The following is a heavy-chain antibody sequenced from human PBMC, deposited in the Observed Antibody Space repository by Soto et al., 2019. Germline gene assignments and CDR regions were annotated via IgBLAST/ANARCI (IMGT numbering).Heavy chain of an antibody. D-gene: IGHD2-2*01. Sequence: RPGGSLTISCAACRFTFSIYSMSWVRQAPGQGLEWVSGINGNGGSTYYADSVKGRFTISRDNAKNSLYLQMNSLRAEDTALYYCARRNAKYQLLGARFDPWGQGTLVTVSS. CDR3: ARRNAKYQLLGARFDP. V-gene: IGHV3-20*04. CDR2: INGNGGST. J-gene: IGHJ5*02. CDR1: RFTFSIYS.